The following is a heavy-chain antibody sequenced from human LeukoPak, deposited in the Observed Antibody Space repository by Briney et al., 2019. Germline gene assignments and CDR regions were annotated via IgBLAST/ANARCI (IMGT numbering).Heavy chain of an antibody. Sequence: GGSLRLSCAASGFSFSIHWMHWVRQAPGKGLVWVSRINPEGGSTNYADSVKGRFTISRDNAKKTLYLQMNGLRAEDTAAYYCARDKMDYWGQGILVTVST. J-gene: IGHJ4*02. CDR3: ARDKMDY. V-gene: IGHV3-74*01. CDR2: INPEGGST. CDR1: GFSFSIHW.